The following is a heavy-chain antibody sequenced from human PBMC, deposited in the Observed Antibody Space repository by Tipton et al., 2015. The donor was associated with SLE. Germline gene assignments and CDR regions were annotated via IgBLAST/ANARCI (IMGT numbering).Heavy chain of an antibody. V-gene: IGHV4-59*11. D-gene: IGHD3-22*01. CDR2: IYDRGTT. CDR1: GASISSHQ. Sequence: TLSLTCTVSGASISSHQWSWIRQSPREGLEWIGYIYDRGTTNYNPSLKSRVTISVDTSKNQFSLKLSSVTAADTAVYYCARDEYRYDGTGYHLLGHFDYWGQGTLVTVSS. J-gene: IGHJ4*02. CDR3: ARDEYRYDGTGYHLLGHFDY.